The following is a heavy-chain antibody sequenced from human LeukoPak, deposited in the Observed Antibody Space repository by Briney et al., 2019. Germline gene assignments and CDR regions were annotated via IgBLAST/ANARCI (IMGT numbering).Heavy chain of an antibody. D-gene: IGHD1-1*01. Sequence: GGSLRLSCAASGFTFSSYGMHWVRQAPGKGLEWVAVISYDGSNKYYADSAKGRFTISRDNSKNTLYLQMNSLRAEDTAVYYCAKVTTESGMDVWGQGPRSPSP. CDR3: AKVTTESGMDV. CDR2: ISYDGSNK. V-gene: IGHV3-30*18. CDR1: GFTFSSYG. J-gene: IGHJ6*02.